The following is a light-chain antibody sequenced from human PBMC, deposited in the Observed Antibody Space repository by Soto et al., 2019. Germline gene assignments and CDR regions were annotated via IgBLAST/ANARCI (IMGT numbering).Light chain of an antibody. J-gene: IGKJ1*01. CDR2: GTS. Sequence: VLTQSPGTLSLSPGERATLSCRASQSVNSNYLAWDLQKPVQPPRILIYGTSNRATGISERFSGSGSGTDFTLTISSLEPVDFAVFYCQYYSSSPRTFGQGTKVEIK. CDR1: QSVNSNY. V-gene: IGKV3-20*01. CDR3: QYYSSSPRT.